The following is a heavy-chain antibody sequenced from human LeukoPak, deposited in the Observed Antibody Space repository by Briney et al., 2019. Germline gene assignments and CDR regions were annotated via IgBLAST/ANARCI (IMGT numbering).Heavy chain of an antibody. CDR2: INHSGST. V-gene: IGHV4-34*01. CDR3: AREVEYYYGSGSYYYFDY. D-gene: IGHD3-10*01. J-gene: IGHJ4*02. Sequence: SETLSLTCAVYGGSFSGYYWSWIRQPPGKGLEWIGEINHSGSTNYNPSLKSRVTISVDTSKNQFSLKLSSVTAADTAVYYCAREVEYYYGSGSYYYFDYWGQGTLVTVSS. CDR1: GGSFSGYY.